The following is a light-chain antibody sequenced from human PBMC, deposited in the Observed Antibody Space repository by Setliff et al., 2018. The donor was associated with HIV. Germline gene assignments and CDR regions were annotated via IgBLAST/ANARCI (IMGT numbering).Light chain of an antibody. J-gene: IGLJ2*01. CDR2: EDS. CDR1: SGSIGSNY. Sequence: NFMLTQLHSVSESPGRTVTISCTRSSGSIGSNYVQWYQLRPGSSPITVIYEDSERPSGVPDRFSGSIDSSTNSASLTISGLKTEDEADYYCQSSDANTGIFGGGTQLTVL. CDR3: QSSDANTGI. V-gene: IGLV6-57*01.